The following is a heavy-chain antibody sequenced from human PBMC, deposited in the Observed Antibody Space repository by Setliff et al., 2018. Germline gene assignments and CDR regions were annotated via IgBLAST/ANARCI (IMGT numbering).Heavy chain of an antibody. CDR3: ARAGYELGQYNWFDP. Sequence: SETLSLTCAVYGGSFSGYYWSWIRQPPGKGLEWIGSIYYSGSTYYNPSLKSRVTISVDTSKNQFSLKLSSVTAADTAVYYCARAGYELGQYNWFDPWGQGTLVTVSS. CDR1: GGSFSGYY. J-gene: IGHJ5*02. V-gene: IGHV4-34*01. D-gene: IGHD2-2*01. CDR2: IYYSGST.